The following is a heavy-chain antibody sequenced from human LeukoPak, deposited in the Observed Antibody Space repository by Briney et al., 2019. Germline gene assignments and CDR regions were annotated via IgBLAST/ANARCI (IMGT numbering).Heavy chain of an antibody. CDR1: GYTFTGYY. D-gene: IGHD2-15*01. J-gene: IGHJ3*01. CDR2: INTNTGGT. Sequence: ASVKVSCKASGYTFTGYYMRWVRQAPGQGLEWMGWINTNTGGTNYAQKFQSRVTITTDTSTSTAYMELSRLRSDDTAVYYSARRVVVASKDTNAFDGWGQGTMVSFS. CDR3: ARRVVVASKDTNAFDG. V-gene: IGHV1-2*02.